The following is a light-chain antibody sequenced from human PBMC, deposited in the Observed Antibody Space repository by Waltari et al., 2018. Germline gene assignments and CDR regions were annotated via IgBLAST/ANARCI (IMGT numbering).Light chain of an antibody. CDR1: SSDIGHYNY. CDR3: SSYTSSTTAL. J-gene: IGLJ1*01. V-gene: IGLV2-14*03. CDR2: DVS. Sequence: QSALTQPASVSGSPGQSITIPCTGTSSDIGHYNYVSWYKQHPGKAPKLMIYDVSKRPSGVSNRFSGSKSGNTASLTISGLQAEDEADYYCSSYTSSTTALFGTGTRVTVL.